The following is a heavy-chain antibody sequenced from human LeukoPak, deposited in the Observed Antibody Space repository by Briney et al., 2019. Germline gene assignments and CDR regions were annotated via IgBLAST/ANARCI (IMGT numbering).Heavy chain of an antibody. CDR1: GYTFTSYY. D-gene: IGHD5-18*01. CDR2: INPSGGST. CDR3: ARGADTTMVTLSSVY. Sequence: ASVKVSCKASGYTFTSYYMHWVRQAPGQGLEWMGIINPSGGSTNYAQKFQGRVTLTRDTSTSTVYMELSSLRSEDTAVYYCARGADTTMVTLSSVYWGQGTLVTVSS. V-gene: IGHV1-46*01. J-gene: IGHJ4*02.